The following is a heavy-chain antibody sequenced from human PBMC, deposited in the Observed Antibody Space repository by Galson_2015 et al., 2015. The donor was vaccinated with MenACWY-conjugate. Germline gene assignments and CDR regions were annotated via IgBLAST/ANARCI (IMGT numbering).Heavy chain of an antibody. J-gene: IGHJ6*03. Sequence: PALVKPTQTLTLTCSFSGFSLSTGGMCVSWIRQPPGEALEWLALTDWEDDKYYSTFLKTRLTISKDTSKNQVVLTMTNMDPMDTATYYCARTTNGNYFYYYYMDVWGKGTTVTVSS. CDR3: ARTTNGNYFYYYYMDV. D-gene: IGHD4-23*01. CDR1: GFSLSTGGMC. V-gene: IGHV2-70*01. CDR2: TDWEDDK.